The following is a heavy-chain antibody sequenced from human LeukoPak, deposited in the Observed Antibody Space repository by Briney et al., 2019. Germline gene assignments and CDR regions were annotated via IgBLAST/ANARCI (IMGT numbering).Heavy chain of an antibody. CDR1: GYTFTGYY. J-gene: IGHJ6*02. CDR3: ARGGDSSGYYYYYYGMDV. D-gene: IGHD3-22*01. V-gene: IGHV1-2*04. Sequence: ASVKVSCKASGYTFTGYYMHWVRQAPGQGLEWMGWINPNSGGTNYAQKFQGWVTMTRDTSISTAYMELSRLRSDDTAVYYCARGGDSSGYYYYYYGMDVWGQGTTVTVSS. CDR2: INPNSGGT.